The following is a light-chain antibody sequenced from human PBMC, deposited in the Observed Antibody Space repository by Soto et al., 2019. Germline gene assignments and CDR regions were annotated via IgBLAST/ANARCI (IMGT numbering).Light chain of an antibody. Sequence: DIQMTQSPSSLSASVGDRVTITCRASQRMSSYLNWYQQKPGKAPKLLIYAASSLQSGVPSRFSGSGSGTHFSLTISSLQPEDFAAYYCQQSYTTSTWTFGQGTKVEMK. CDR1: QRMSSY. J-gene: IGKJ1*01. CDR2: AAS. V-gene: IGKV1-39*01. CDR3: QQSYTTSTWT.